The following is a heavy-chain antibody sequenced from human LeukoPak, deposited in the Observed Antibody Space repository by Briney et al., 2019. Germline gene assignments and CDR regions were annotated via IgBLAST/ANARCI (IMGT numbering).Heavy chain of an antibody. CDR2: IYYSGST. V-gene: IGHV4-39*07. CDR3: ARALGGPSNWFDP. Sequence: EPSETLSLTCTVSGGSISSSSYYWGWIRQPPGKGLEWIGSIYYSGSTYYNPSLKSRVTISVDTSKNQFSLKLSSVTAADTAVYYCARALGGPSNWFDPWGQGTLVTVSS. D-gene: IGHD3-16*01. J-gene: IGHJ5*02. CDR1: GGSISSSSYY.